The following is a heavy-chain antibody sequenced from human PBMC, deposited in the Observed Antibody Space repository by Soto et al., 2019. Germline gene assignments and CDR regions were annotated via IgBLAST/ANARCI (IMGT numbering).Heavy chain of an antibody. J-gene: IGHJ6*02. CDR1: GYDFTAYD. CDR3: GRGPSPRAPAGGTPYYYAMDV. CDR2: MNPINGAT. V-gene: IGHV1-8*02. Sequence: ASAKVSCKTSGYDFTAYDINWVRQASGQGLEWMGWMNPINGATGSARRFQGRVSMTRNTATGTAYLELTSLRSDDTGVYYCGRGPSPRAPAGGTPYYYAMDVWGQGTTVTVSS. D-gene: IGHD6-13*01.